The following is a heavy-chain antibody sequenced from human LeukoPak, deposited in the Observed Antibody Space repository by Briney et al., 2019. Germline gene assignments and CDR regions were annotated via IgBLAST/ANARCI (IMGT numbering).Heavy chain of an antibody. CDR2: INPNSGGT. CDR3: ARGYYDSSAAAGAFDI. Sequence: ASVKVSCKASGYTFTGYYMHWVRQAPGQGLEWMGWINPNSGGTNYAQKFQGWVTMTRDTSISTAYMELSRLRSDDTAVYYCARGYYDSSAAAGAFDIWGQGTMVTVSS. CDR1: GYTFTGYY. D-gene: IGHD3-22*01. V-gene: IGHV1-2*04. J-gene: IGHJ3*02.